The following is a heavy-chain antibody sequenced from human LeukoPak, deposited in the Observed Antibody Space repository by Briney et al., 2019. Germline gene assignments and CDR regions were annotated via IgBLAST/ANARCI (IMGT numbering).Heavy chain of an antibody. J-gene: IGHJ4*02. V-gene: IGHV3-74*01. CDR1: GFTFSSYW. CDR3: ARVAPGTVTIYFDY. CDR2: INSDGSST. Sequence: PGGSLRLSCAASGFTFSSYWMHWVRQAPGKGLVWVSRINSDGSSTSYADSVKGRFTISRDNAKNTLYLQMNSLRAEDTAVYYCARVAPGTVTIYFDYWGQGTLVTVSS. D-gene: IGHD4-17*01.